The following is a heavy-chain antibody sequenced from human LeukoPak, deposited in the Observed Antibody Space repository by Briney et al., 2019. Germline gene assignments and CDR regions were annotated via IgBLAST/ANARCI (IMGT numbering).Heavy chain of an antibody. V-gene: IGHV3-30*18. Sequence: GGSLRLSCAASGFTFSSYGMHWVRQAPGKGLEWVAVISYDGSNKYYADSVKGRFTISRDNSKNTLYLQMNSLRAEDTAVYYCAKLAPIAAADPWVVYWGQGTLVTVSS. J-gene: IGHJ4*02. CDR3: AKLAPIAAADPWVVY. CDR1: GFTFSSYG. D-gene: IGHD6-13*01. CDR2: ISYDGSNK.